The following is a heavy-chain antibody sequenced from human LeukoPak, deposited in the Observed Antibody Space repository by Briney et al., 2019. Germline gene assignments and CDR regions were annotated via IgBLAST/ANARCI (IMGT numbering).Heavy chain of an antibody. CDR1: GGSVSSGSYY. CDR3: ARGRSSFFDY. V-gene: IGHV4-61*01. D-gene: IGHD6-19*01. Sequence: SETLSLTCTVSGGSVSSGSYYWSWTRQPPGKGLEWIGYIYYSGSTNYNPSLKSRVTISVDTSKNQFSLKLSSVTAADTAVYYCARGRSSFFDYWGQGTLVTVSS. CDR2: IYYSGST. J-gene: IGHJ4*02.